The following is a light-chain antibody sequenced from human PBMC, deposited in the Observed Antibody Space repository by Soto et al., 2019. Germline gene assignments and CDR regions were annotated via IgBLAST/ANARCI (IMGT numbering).Light chain of an antibody. CDR1: QSVLYSSANKNY. CDR3: QQYYTTPWT. V-gene: IGKV4-1*01. CDR2: WAC. J-gene: IGKJ1*01. Sequence: DIVMTQSPDSLAVSLGERATINCKSSQSVLYSSANKNYLTWYQQRPGQPPKLLIYWACTRECGVPDRFSGSGSGTDFTLTISSLQAEDVAVYYCQQYYTTPWTFGQGTKVEI.